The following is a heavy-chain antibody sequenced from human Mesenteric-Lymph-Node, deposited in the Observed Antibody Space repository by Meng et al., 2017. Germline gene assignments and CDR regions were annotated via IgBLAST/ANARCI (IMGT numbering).Heavy chain of an antibody. D-gene: IGHD2-8*01. CDR2: MNPNSGNT. CDR3: GRPHAPWNGHYAMDV. V-gene: IGHV1-8*03. J-gene: IGHJ6*02. Sequence: ASVKVSCKASGYTFTSYDINWVRQATGQGLEWMGWMNPNSGNTGYAQKFQGRVTITRNTSISTAYMELSSLRSEDTAVYFCGRPHAPWNGHYAMDVWGQGTTVTVSS. CDR1: GYTFTSYD.